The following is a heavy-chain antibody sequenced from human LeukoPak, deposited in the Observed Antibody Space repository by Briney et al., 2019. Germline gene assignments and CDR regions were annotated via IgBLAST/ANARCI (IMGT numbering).Heavy chain of an antibody. CDR2: IYSGGST. Sequence: GGSLRLSCAASGFTVSSNYMSWVRQAPGKGLEWVSVIYSGGSTYYADSVKGRFTISRDNSKNTLYLQMNSLRAEDTAVYYCARSRDDSSGYLPPFDYWGQGTLVTVSS. CDR3: ARSRDDSSGYLPPFDY. CDR1: GFTVSSNY. J-gene: IGHJ4*02. V-gene: IGHV3-53*01. D-gene: IGHD3-22*01.